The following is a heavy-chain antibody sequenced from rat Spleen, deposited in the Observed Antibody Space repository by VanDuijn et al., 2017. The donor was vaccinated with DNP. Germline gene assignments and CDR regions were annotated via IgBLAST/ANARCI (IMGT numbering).Heavy chain of an antibody. CDR1: GYSITSNY. D-gene: IGHD1-12*03. V-gene: IGHV3-1*01. CDR2: ISYSGST. CDR3: ARGNDGYYPNWYFDF. J-gene: IGHJ1*01. Sequence: EVQLRESGPGLVKPSQSLSLTCSVTGYSITSNYWAWIRKFPGNKMEWIGRISYSGSTGYNPSLKSRISITRDTSRNQFFLQLNSVTTEDTATYYCARGNDGYYPNWYFDFWGPGTMVTVSS.